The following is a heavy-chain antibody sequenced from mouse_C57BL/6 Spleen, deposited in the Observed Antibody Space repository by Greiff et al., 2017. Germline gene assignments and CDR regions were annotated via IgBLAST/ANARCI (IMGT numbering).Heavy chain of an antibody. V-gene: IGHV1-69*01. CDR2: IHPSDSYT. CDR1: GYTFTSYW. D-gene: IGHD1-1*01. Sequence: QVQLQQPGAELVMPGASVKLSCKASGYTFTSYWMHWVKQRPGQGLEWIGEIHPSDSYTNYNQKFKGKSTLTVDKSSSTAYMQLSSLTSEDAAVYYCARGTTVVATRAMDYWGKGTSVTVSS. CDR3: ARGTTVVATRAMDY. J-gene: IGHJ4*01.